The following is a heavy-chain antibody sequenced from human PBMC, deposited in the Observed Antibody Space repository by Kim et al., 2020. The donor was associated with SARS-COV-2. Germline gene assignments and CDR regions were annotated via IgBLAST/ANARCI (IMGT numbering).Heavy chain of an antibody. D-gene: IGHD2-15*01. J-gene: IGHJ3*01. V-gene: IGHV3-23*01. CDR3: AKGTLRYCSGGRCYPF. CDR2: ISDSGGST. CDR1: GFTFSSYA. Sequence: GGSLRLSCAASGFTFSSYAMSWVRQAPEKRLEWVAAISDSGGSTYFADSVKGRFTISRDNSKNTLSLQMNDLRSEDTAIYYCAKGTLRYCSGGRCYPF.